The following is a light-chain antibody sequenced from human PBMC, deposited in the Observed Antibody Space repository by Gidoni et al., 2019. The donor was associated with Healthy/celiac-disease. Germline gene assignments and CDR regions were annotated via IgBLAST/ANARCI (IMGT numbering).Light chain of an antibody. CDR3: QSYDSSLSGVV. Sequence: QSVLTQPPSVSGAPGQRVTISCTGSSSEFGAGYDVQWYQQLPGTAPKLLIYGNSNRPSGVPDRFSGSKSGTSASLAITGLQAEDEADYYCQSYDSSLSGVVFGGGTKLTVL. CDR1: SSEFGAGYD. V-gene: IGLV1-40*01. J-gene: IGLJ2*01. CDR2: GNS.